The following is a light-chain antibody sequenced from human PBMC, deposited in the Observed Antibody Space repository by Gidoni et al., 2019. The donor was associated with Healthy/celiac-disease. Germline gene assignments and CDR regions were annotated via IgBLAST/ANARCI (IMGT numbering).Light chain of an antibody. V-gene: IGLV3-1*01. CDR3: QEWDSSTVV. CDR1: NLGDKY. J-gene: IGLJ2*01. CDR2: QDS. Sequence: SYELTQPPSVSVSPGQTASITCSGANLGDKYACWYQQKPGQSPVLVIYQDSKRPSGIPERVSGSNSGNTATLTISGTQAMDEDDYYCQEWDSSTVVFGGGTKLTVL.